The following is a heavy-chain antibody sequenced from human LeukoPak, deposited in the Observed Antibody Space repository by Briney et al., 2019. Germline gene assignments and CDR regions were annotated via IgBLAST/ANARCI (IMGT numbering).Heavy chain of an antibody. CDR1: GFTFSSYE. CDR2: ISTSGSTK. J-gene: IGHJ4*02. CDR3: ARGKSSKQQVARLLDY. V-gene: IGHV3-48*03. D-gene: IGHD6-13*01. Sequence: GGSLRLSCAASGFTFSSYEMNWVRQAPGKELEWVSYISTSGSTKYYADSVKGRFTISRDNAKNSLYLQMNSLRAEDTAVYYCARGKSSKQQVARLLDYWGQGTLVTVSS.